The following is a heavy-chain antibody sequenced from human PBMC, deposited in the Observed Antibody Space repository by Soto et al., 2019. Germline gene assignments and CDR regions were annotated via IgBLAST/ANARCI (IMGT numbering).Heavy chain of an antibody. V-gene: IGHV4-59*01. CDR1: GFSISSSF. Sequence: PSDTLSLTCTFSGFSISSSFWSWVRQPPGKGLEWFGYIYDSGNTNYNPSLKSRVSISIDTSKNQFSLKLSSVTAADTAVYYCARGRTRYYFDYWGQGTLVTVSS. CDR2: IYDSGNT. J-gene: IGHJ4*02. CDR3: ARGRTRYYFDY.